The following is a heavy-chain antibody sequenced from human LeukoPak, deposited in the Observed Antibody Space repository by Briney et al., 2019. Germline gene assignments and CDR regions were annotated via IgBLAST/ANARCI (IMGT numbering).Heavy chain of an antibody. CDR1: GVSITSDY. V-gene: IGHV4-59*08. CDR2: IHYSGST. Sequence: SETLSLTCTVSGVSITSDYWSWIRQPPGKGLEWIGYIHYSGSTNHNPSLKSRVTISVDTSRNQFSLKLSSVTAADTAVYYCARHPKKQGYCTTTSCYAFDYWGQGTLVTVSS. J-gene: IGHJ4*02. CDR3: ARHPKKQGYCTTTSCYAFDY. D-gene: IGHD2-2*01.